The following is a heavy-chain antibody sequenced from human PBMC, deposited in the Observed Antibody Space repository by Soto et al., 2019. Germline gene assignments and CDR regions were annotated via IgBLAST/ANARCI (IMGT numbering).Heavy chain of an antibody. CDR2: IYDNGGA. V-gene: IGHV4-31*03. D-gene: IGHD1-7*01. CDR3: ARVKGGTTRRAFDS. CDR1: GDSISSGGYY. Sequence: SETLSLTCTVSGDSISSGGYYWSWIRQHPGKGLEWIGYIYDNGGAYYSPSLKGRVVISVDRSENQFSLRLSSVTAADTAVYYCARVKGGTTRRAFDSWGQGTLVTSPQ. J-gene: IGHJ4*02.